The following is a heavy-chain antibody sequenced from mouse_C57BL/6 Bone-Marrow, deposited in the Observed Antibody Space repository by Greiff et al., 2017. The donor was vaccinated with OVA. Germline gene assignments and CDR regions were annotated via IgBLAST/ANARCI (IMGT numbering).Heavy chain of an antibody. Sequence: VQLQQSGPELVKPGASVKISCKASGYAFSSSWMNWVKQRPGKGLEWIGRIYPGDGDTNYNGKFKGKATLTADKSSSTAYMQLSSLTSEDSAVYFCARRDDDVGAMDYWGQGTSVTVSS. J-gene: IGHJ4*01. CDR1: GYAFSSSW. CDR2: IYPGDGDT. CDR3: ARRDDDVGAMDY. D-gene: IGHD2-4*01. V-gene: IGHV1-82*01.